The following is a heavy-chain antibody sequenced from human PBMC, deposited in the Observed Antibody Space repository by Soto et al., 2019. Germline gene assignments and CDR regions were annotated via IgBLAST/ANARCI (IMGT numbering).Heavy chain of an antibody. CDR2: ISGYNGNT. CDR3: AREGTPSLN. D-gene: IGHD2-2*01. Sequence: QVQLVQSGAEVKKPGASVKVSCKASGYAFTSYYISWVRQAPGQGLEWMGWISGYNGNTNYAQKLKGRVTMTTDTYTSTAYMEMMNLSSNDTAVYYCAREGTPSLNWGQGTLVTASS. V-gene: IGHV1-18*01. CDR1: GYAFTSYY. J-gene: IGHJ4*02.